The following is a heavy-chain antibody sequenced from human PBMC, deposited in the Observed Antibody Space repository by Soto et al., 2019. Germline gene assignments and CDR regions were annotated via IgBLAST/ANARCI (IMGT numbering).Heavy chain of an antibody. V-gene: IGHV1-8*01. CDR2: MNPNSGNT. Sequence: VQLVQSGAEVKKPGASVKVSCKASGYTFTSYDINWVRQATGQGLEWMGWMNPNSGNTGYAQKFQGRVTMTRNTSISTAYMELSSLRSEDTAVYYCARSWGDYGSYYYYYMDVWGKGTTVTVSS. D-gene: IGHD4-17*01. CDR1: GYTFTSYD. CDR3: ARSWGDYGSYYYYYMDV. J-gene: IGHJ6*03.